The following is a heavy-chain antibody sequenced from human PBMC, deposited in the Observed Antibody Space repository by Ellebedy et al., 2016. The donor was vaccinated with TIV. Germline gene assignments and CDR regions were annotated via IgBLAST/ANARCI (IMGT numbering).Heavy chain of an antibody. J-gene: IGHJ4*02. D-gene: IGHD1-26*01. CDR1: GFTFSSYG. CDR2: ISYDGSNK. V-gene: IGHV3-30*18. Sequence: PGGSLRLSCAASGFTFSSYGMHRVRQAPGKGLEWVAVISYDGSNKYYADSVKGRFTISRDNSKSTLYLQMNSLRAEDTAVYYCAKGGGSNGDYSGSLFDYWGQGTLVTVSS. CDR3: AKGGGSNGDYSGSLFDY.